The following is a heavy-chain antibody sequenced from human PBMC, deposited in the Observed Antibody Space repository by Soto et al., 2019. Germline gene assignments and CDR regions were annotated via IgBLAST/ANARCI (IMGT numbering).Heavy chain of an antibody. Sequence: EVQLLESGGGLVQPGGSLRLSCAASGFTISTYAMTWVRQAPGKGLECVSGVVGSGGEIYYADSGKGRFTISKDNSKNTLYLQMNSLRDEDTAVYYCAKDAVYNDGLWLMDSWGQGTLVTVSS. CDR1: GFTISTYA. D-gene: IGHD2-21*01. J-gene: IGHJ5*02. CDR3: AKDAVYNDGLWLMDS. CDR2: VVGSGGEI. V-gene: IGHV3-23*01.